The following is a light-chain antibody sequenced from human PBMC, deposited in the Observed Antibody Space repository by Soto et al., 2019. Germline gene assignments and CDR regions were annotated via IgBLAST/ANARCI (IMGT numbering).Light chain of an antibody. CDR3: MQTIHLPWT. CDR2: EVS. Sequence: DIVMTQSPDFLAVSLCERATINCMSSQSVLYSPNNKNYLAWYQHKPGQPPQLLIYEVSNRFSGVPDRFSGSGSGTDFTLKISRVEADDVGVYYCMQTIHLPWTFGQGTKVDIK. V-gene: IGKV4-1*01. J-gene: IGKJ1*01. CDR1: QSVLYSPNNKNY.